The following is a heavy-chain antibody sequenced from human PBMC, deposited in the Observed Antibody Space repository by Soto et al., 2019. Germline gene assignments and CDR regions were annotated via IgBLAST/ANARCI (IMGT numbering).Heavy chain of an antibody. D-gene: IGHD6-19*01. V-gene: IGHV3-11*01. CDR3: AREKEQWVAADN. CDR1: GFTFSDYY. CDR2: ITSSGSTI. Sequence: GGSLRLSCAASGFTFSDYYMSWIRQAPGKGLEWVSYITSSGSTIYYADSVKGRFTISRDNAKNSLYLQMNSLRAEDTAVYYCAREKEQWVAADNWGQGTLVTVS. J-gene: IGHJ4*02.